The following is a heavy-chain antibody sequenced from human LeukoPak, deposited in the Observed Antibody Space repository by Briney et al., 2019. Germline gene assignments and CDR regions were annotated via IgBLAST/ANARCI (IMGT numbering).Heavy chain of an antibody. D-gene: IGHD2-21*01. CDR3: ASAGDHYYYYMDV. V-gene: IGHV4-59*08. CDR2: LYYMRGA. Sequence: SETLSLTCTVSGGSISGYYWNWSRQPPGKGVEWIGNLYYMRGAWYKSSLKSRVTTSVDTSRNEFSLKLSSVTAADTAVYYCASAGDHYYYYMDVWGKGTTVTVSS. CDR1: GGSISGYY. J-gene: IGHJ6*03.